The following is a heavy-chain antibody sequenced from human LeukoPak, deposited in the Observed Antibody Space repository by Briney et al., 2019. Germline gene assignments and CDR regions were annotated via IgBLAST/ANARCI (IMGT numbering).Heavy chain of an antibody. J-gene: IGHJ5*02. Sequence: PSETLSLTCTVSGGSISSYYWSWIRQPPGRGLEWIGYIYCSGSTNYNPSLKSRVTISVDTSKNQFSLKLSSVTAADTAVYYCARVIVQQLDNNWFDPWGQGTLVTVSS. CDR2: IYCSGST. D-gene: IGHD6-13*01. V-gene: IGHV4-59*01. CDR1: GGSISSYY. CDR3: ARVIVQQLDNNWFDP.